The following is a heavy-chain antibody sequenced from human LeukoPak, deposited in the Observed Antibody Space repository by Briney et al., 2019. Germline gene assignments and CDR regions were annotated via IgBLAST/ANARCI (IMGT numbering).Heavy chain of an antibody. J-gene: IGHJ4*02. D-gene: IGHD3-16*01. Sequence: SGGSLRLSCAASGFTFSSYSMNWVRQAPGKGLEWVSSISSSSSYIYYADSAKGRFTISRDNTKNTVYLQMNSLGAEDTAVYYCARGAWGYSVHFDNWGQGALVTVSS. CDR1: GFTFSSYS. V-gene: IGHV3-21*01. CDR2: ISSSSSYI. CDR3: ARGAWGYSVHFDN.